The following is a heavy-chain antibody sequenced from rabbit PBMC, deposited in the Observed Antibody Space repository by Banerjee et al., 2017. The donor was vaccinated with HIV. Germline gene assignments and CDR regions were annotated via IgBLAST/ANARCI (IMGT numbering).Heavy chain of an antibody. CDR1: GFDFSSNA. D-gene: IGHD2-1*01. CDR3: ARDGIDDYHTRLDL. V-gene: IGHV1S45*01. J-gene: IGHJ3*01. Sequence: QEQLEESGGGLVQPEGSLTLTCKASGFDFSSNAMCWVRQAPGKGLEWIACIYFGSSGNTYYASWAKGRFTISKTSSTTVTLQVTSLTAADTATYFCARDGIDDYHTRLDLWGQGTLVTVS. CDR2: IYFGSSGNT.